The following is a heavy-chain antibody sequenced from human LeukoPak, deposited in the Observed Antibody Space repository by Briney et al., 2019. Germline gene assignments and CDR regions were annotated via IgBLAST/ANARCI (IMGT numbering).Heavy chain of an antibody. CDR2: IIPIFGTA. D-gene: IGHD2-8*01. J-gene: IGHJ5*02. CDR3: ARLIHGTNWFDP. V-gene: IGHV1-69*13. Sequence: GASVKVFCKASGYTFTSYDINWMRQATGQGLEWMGGIIPIFGTANYAQKFQGRVTITADESTSTAYMELSSLRSEDTAVYYRARLIHGTNWFDPWGQGTLVTVSS. CDR1: GYTFTSYD.